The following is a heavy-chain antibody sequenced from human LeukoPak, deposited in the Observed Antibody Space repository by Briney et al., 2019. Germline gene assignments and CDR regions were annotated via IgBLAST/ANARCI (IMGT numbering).Heavy chain of an antibody. CDR2: LGTDGTYT. CDR1: GFNLREYW. CDR3: VRDPSNSGNWFDL. D-gene: IGHD4-11*01. V-gene: IGHV3-74*01. J-gene: IGHJ5*02. Sequence: GGSLRLSCAASGFNLREYWIHWVRQAPGKGLVWVSRLGTDGTYTNYADSVRGRFTISRDNAKNTLYLQMDSLRAEDTAFYYCVRDPSNSGNWFDLWGQGTLVTVSS.